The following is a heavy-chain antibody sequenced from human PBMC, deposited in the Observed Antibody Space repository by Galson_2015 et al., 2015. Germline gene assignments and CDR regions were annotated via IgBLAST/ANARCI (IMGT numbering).Heavy chain of an antibody. D-gene: IGHD6-13*01. CDR2: IYYSGNT. Sequence: SETLSLTCTVSGGSISSGSYYWGWIRQPPGEGLEWIGGIYYSGNTYYTPSLKSRVTISVDTSKNQFSLKLNSVTAADTAVYYCARDRIAAGAGWLDYWGQGTLVTVSS. J-gene: IGHJ4*02. CDR1: GGSISSGSYY. CDR3: ARDRIAAGAGWLDY. V-gene: IGHV4-39*07.